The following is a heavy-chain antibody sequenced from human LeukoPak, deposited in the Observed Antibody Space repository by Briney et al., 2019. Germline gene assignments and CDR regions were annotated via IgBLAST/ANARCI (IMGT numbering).Heavy chain of an antibody. V-gene: IGHV3-23*01. CDR3: AKARGATYGTYYFDY. D-gene: IGHD4/OR15-4a*01. J-gene: IGHJ4*02. Sequence: GRSLRLSCAASGFTFSSYAMNWVRKAPGKGLEWVSISGSGGDTYYADSVKGRFTISRDNSKNTLYLQMNSLRAEDTAVYYCAKARGATYGTYYFDYWGQGTLVTVSS. CDR1: GFTFSSYA. CDR2: ISGSGGDT.